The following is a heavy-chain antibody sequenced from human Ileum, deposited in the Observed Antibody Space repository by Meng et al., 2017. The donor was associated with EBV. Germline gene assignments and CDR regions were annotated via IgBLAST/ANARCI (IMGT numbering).Heavy chain of an antibody. V-gene: IGHV4-34*01. J-gene: IGHJ5*02. CDR3: ARYGTCGANSFYCFDP. D-gene: IGHD4-23*01. CDR2: ISHTGTT. Sequence: LQAAQSMLLRCGGIGGSYSNYYWHWIRQPPQKGLEWIEEISHTGTTKYNPSLKNRVTISLETSNNQFSLKLNSVTAADTALYYCARYGTCGANSFYCFDPWGQGTLVTVSS. CDR1: GGSYSNYY.